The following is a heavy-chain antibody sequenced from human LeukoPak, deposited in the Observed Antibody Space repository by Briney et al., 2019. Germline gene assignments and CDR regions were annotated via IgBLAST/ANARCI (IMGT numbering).Heavy chain of an antibody. D-gene: IGHD3-22*01. CDR3: ARGPTRYYDSSGCHTLYGMDV. Sequence: ASVKVSCKASGGTFSSYAISWVRQAPGQGLEWMGRIIPILGIANYAQKFQGRVTITADKSTSTAYMELSSLRSEDTAVYYCARGPTRYYDSSGCHTLYGMDVWGQGTTVTVSS. CDR1: GGTFSSYA. J-gene: IGHJ6*02. V-gene: IGHV1-69*04. CDR2: IIPILGIA.